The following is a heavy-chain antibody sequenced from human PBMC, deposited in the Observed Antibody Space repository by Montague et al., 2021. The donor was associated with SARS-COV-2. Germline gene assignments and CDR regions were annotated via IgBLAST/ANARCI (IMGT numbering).Heavy chain of an antibody. CDR3: ARQSGRLWGIAVAGAFDY. J-gene: IGHJ4*02. CDR1: GGSISSYY. D-gene: IGHD6-19*01. CDR2: IYYGEST. V-gene: IGHV4-59*08. Sequence: SETLSLTCTVSGGSISSYYWSWIRQPPGKGLEWIGYIYYGESTNYNPSLKSRVTISVDTSKNQFSLKLSSVTAADTAVYYCARQSGRLWGIAVAGAFDYWGQGTLVTVSS.